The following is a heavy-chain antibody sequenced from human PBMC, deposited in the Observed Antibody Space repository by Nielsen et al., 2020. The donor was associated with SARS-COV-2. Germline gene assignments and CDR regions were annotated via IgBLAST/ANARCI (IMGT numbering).Heavy chain of an antibody. CDR3: ARDIMIAAAGTDLDY. CDR1: GFTFDDYA. D-gene: IGHD6-13*01. Sequence: SLKISCAASGFTFDDYAMHWVRQAPGKGLEWVSGISWNSGSIGYADSVKGRFTISRDNSKNTLYLQMNSLRAEDTAVYYCARDIMIAAAGTDLDYWGQGTLVTVSS. V-gene: IGHV3-9*01. CDR2: ISWNSGSI. J-gene: IGHJ4*02.